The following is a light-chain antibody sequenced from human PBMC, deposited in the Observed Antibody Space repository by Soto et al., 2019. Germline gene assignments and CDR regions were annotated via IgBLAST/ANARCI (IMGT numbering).Light chain of an antibody. V-gene: IGKV1-5*03. CDR1: QYISSW. J-gene: IGKJ1*01. Sequence: DIQMTQSPSTLSASVGDRVTITCRASQYISSWLAWYQQQPGQAPKLLIYKESFLESGVPSRFSGRGSGTEFTLTISSLQPHDFATYYCQQYNDYPWTFGQGTKVEIK. CDR2: KES. CDR3: QQYNDYPWT.